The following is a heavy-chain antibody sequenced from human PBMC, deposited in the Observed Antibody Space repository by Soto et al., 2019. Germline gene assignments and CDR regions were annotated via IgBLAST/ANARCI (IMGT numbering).Heavy chain of an antibody. V-gene: IGHV1-69*13. CDR2: IIPIFGTA. CDR1: GGTFSSYA. CDR3: ARGRHYYDSSGRPGRFDP. D-gene: IGHD3-22*01. J-gene: IGHJ5*02. Sequence: GASVKVSCKASGGTFSSYAISWVRQAPGQGLEWMGGIIPIFGTANYAQKFQGRVTITADESTSTAYMELSSLRSEDTAVYYCARGRHYYDSSGRPGRFDPWGQGTLVTVSS.